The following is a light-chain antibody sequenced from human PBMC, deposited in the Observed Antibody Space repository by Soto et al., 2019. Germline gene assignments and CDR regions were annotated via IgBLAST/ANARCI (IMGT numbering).Light chain of an antibody. CDR2: TGS. CDR1: QAIDSW. V-gene: IGKV1-12*01. CDR3: QQTLSFPPT. Sequence: QMTHSSSSLSASVGDRVTIPCRASQAIDSWLAWYQQKPGEAPKLLIFTGSLLHSGVPPRFSGSGSGTDFTLTISSLQPEDFATYYCQQTLSFPPTFGQGTKVDIK. J-gene: IGKJ1*01.